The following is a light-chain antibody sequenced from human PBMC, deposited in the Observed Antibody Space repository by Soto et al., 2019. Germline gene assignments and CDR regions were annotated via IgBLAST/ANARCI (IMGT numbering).Light chain of an antibody. CDR1: QSVSSN. CDR2: GAS. CDR3: KQYNNWPRT. J-gene: IGKJ1*01. Sequence: EIVMTQSPATLSLSPGERATLSCRASQSVSSNLSWYQQKPGQVPRLLLYGASTSATGIPTSFRGSGSGTDFPFTISSLQSEDFEVYSCKQYNNWPRTFGQGTKVEIK. V-gene: IGKV3-15*01.